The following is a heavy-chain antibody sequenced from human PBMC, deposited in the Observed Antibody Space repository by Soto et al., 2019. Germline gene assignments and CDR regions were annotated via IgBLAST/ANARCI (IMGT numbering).Heavy chain of an antibody. CDR3: ARERPYQLLWGVFDY. CDR1: GGSISSGGYY. Sequence: QVQLQESGPGLVKPSQTLSLTCTVSGGSISSGGYYWSWIRQHPGKGLEWIGYIYYSGSTYYNPSLKSRVTISVDTSKNQFSLQLSSVTAADTAVYYCARERPYQLLWGVFDYWGQGTLVTVSS. V-gene: IGHV4-31*03. D-gene: IGHD2-2*01. J-gene: IGHJ4*02. CDR2: IYYSGST.